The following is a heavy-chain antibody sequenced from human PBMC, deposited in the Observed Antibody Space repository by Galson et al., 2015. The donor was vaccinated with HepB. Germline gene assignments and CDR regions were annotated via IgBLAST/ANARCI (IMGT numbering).Heavy chain of an antibody. CDR2: IDPGSGIA. Sequence: SVKVSCKASGDTFITYAIHLVRQAPGQRFECMGWIDPGSGIATYVQSFQGGVTITRDTSASTAYLEMTSLRSEDMAVYYCARGVGATRANWFDPWGQGTLITVSS. V-gene: IGHV1-3*01. CDR1: GDTFITYA. J-gene: IGHJ5*02. CDR3: ARGVGATRANWFDP. D-gene: IGHD1-26*01.